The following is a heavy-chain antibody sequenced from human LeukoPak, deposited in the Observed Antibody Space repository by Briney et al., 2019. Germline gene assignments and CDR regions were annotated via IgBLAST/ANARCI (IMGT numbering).Heavy chain of an antibody. D-gene: IGHD3-22*01. J-gene: IGHJ4*02. V-gene: IGHV4-34*01. CDR3: ARGSVNYYDSSGYYPSFGY. Sequence: SETLSLTCAVYGGSFSGYYWSWIRQPPGKGLEWIGEINHSGSTNYNPSLKSRVTISVDTSKNQFSLKLSSVTAADTAVYYSARGSVNYYDSSGYYPSFGYWGQGTLVTVSS. CDR2: INHSGST. CDR1: GGSFSGYY.